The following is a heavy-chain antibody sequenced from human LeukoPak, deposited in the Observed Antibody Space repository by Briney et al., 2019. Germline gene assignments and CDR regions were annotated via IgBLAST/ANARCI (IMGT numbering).Heavy chain of an antibody. D-gene: IGHD2/OR15-2a*01. CDR2: IYSSGSI. V-gene: IGHV4-61*02. CDR3: ARGVTLPYYYYMDV. CDR1: GGSISSGSYY. Sequence: SQTLSLTCTVSGGSISSGSYYWSWIRQPAGKGLEWIGRIYSSGSINYNPSLKSRVTISVDTSKNQFSLKLSSVTAADTAVYYCARGVTLPYYYYMDVWGKGTTVTVSS. J-gene: IGHJ6*03.